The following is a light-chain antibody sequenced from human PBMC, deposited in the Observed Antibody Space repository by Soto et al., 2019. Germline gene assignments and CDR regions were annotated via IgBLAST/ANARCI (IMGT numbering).Light chain of an antibody. CDR2: GNT. Sequence: SVLTHPPSFSGCRGQIFSISCTGSSTKSGAGYGVHWYQQGPGTAPKLLIIGNTIGPSGVPERFSASTSGTSDSLAITGLQAEDEGDYYCHPYESKLTARYVLGNATKVPVL. CDR1: STKSGAGYG. J-gene: IGLJ1*01. CDR3: HPYESKLTARYV. V-gene: IGLV1-40*01.